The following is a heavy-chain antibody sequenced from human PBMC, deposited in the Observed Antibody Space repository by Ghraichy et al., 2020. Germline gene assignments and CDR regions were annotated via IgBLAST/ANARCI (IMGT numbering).Heavy chain of an antibody. CDR1: GYTFTSYG. V-gene: IGHV1-18*01. D-gene: IGHD6-13*01. J-gene: IGHJ3*02. CDR3: ARDKTIAAAATDAFDI. CDR2: ISAYNGNT. Sequence: ASVKVSCKASGYTFTSYGISWVRQAPGQGLEWMGWISAYNGNTNYAQKLQGRVTMTTDTSTSTAYMELRSLRSDDTAVYYCARDKTIAAAATDAFDIWGQGTMVTVSS.